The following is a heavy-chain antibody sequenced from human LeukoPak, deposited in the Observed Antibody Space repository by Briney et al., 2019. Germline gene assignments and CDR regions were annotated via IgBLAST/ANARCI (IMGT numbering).Heavy chain of an antibody. D-gene: IGHD6-6*01. CDR2: IYYSGST. CDR1: GGSISSSSYY. J-gene: IGHJ4*02. V-gene: IGHV4-39*01. Sequence: SETLSLTCTVSGGSISSSSYYWGWIRQPPGKGLEWIGSIYYSGSTYYNPSLKSRVTISVDTSKNQFSLKLSSVTAADTAVYYCALQARYFDYWGQGTLVTVSS. CDR3: ALQARYFDY.